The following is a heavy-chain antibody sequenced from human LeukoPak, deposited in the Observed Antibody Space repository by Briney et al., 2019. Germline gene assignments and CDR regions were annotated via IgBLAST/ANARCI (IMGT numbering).Heavy chain of an antibody. CDR1: GGTFSSYA. CDR2: TIPIFGTA. D-gene: IGHD1-1*01. J-gene: IGHJ4*02. V-gene: IGHV1-69*13. Sequence: GASVKVSCKASGGTFSSYAISWVRQAPGQGLEWMGGTIPIFGTANYAQKFQGRVTITADESTSTAYMELSSLRSEDTAVYYCARDFNEGRLLDYWGQGTLVTVSS. CDR3: ARDFNEGRLLDY.